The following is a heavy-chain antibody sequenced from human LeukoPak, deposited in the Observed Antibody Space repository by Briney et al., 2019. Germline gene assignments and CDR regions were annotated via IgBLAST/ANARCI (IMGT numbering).Heavy chain of an antibody. CDR3: ARGQITMIEGAAFDI. D-gene: IGHD3-22*01. Sequence: HGASVKVSCKASGYTFTGYYMHWVRQAPGQGPEWMGWINPNSGNTGYAQKFQGRVTMTRNTSISTAYMELSSLRSEDTAVYYCARGQITMIEGAAFDIWGQGTMVTVSS. V-gene: IGHV1-8*02. J-gene: IGHJ3*02. CDR2: INPNSGNT. CDR1: GYTFTGYY.